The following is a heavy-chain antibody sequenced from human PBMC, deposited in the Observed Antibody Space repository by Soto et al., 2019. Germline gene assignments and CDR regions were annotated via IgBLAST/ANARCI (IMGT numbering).Heavy chain of an antibody. Sequence: GGSLRLSCAVSGFTFSSYSMNWVRQAPGKGLEWVSSISSSNNYIYYADSVKGRFTISRDNAKNSLYLQMNSLRAEDTAVYYCARDFRDGYYFDYWGQGTLVTVSS. J-gene: IGHJ4*02. V-gene: IGHV3-21*01. CDR1: GFTFSSYS. CDR3: ARDFRDGYYFDY. CDR2: ISSSNNYI. D-gene: IGHD5-12*01.